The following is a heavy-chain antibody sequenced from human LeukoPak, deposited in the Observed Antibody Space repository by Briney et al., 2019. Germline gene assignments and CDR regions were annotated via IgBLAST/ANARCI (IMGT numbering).Heavy chain of an antibody. Sequence: SETLSLTCAVSGYSISTGRYWGWIRQPPGKGLEWIGSIYQSGSTYYNPSLKSRVPISVDTSKNQFSLNLRSVTAADTAVYYCARSLSTAGIDYWGQGTLVTVSS. CDR2: IYQSGST. CDR1: GYSISTGRY. CDR3: ARSLSTAGIDY. J-gene: IGHJ4*02. V-gene: IGHV4-38-2*01. D-gene: IGHD2-2*01.